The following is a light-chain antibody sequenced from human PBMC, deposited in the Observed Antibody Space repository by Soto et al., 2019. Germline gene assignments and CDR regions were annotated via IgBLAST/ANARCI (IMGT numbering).Light chain of an antibody. CDR3: QHYGSSPPWT. CDR2: DAS. V-gene: IGKV3-20*01. Sequence: EIVLTQSPGTLSLSPGERATLSCRASQSVSTTYLAWYQQKPGQAPRLLIYDASSRATGIPDRFSGSGSGTDFSLTISRLEPEDFAVYFCQHYGSSPPWTFGQGTKVEIK. J-gene: IGKJ1*01. CDR1: QSVSTTY.